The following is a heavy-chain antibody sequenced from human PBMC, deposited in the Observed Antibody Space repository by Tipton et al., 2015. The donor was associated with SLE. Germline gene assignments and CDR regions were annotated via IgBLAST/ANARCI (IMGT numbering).Heavy chain of an antibody. CDR3: ARVDGYYRGDYFDY. Sequence: TLSLTCAVSGYSISSGYYWGWIRQPPGKGLEWIGSIYHSGSTYYNPSLKSRVTISVDTSKNQFSLKLSSVTAADTAVYYCARVDGYYRGDYFDYWGQGTLVTVSS. CDR2: IYHSGST. CDR1: GYSISSGYY. J-gene: IGHJ4*02. V-gene: IGHV4-38-2*01. D-gene: IGHD5-24*01.